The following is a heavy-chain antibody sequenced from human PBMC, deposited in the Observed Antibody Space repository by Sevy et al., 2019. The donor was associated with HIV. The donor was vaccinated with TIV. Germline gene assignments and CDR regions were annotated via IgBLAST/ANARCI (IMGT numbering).Heavy chain of an antibody. J-gene: IGHJ6*02. CDR2: MNSNSGNT. CDR1: AYTFTSYD. Sequence: ASVKVSCKASAYTFTSYDINWVRQATGQGLEWMGWMNSNSGNTVYAQKFQGRVTMTRNTSISTAYMELSSLRSEDTAVYYCARYYYDSSGYYDYNGMDVWGQGTTVTVSS. CDR3: ARYYYDSSGYYDYNGMDV. D-gene: IGHD3-22*01. V-gene: IGHV1-8*01.